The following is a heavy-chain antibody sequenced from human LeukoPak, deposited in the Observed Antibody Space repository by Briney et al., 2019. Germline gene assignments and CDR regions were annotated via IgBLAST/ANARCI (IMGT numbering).Heavy chain of an antibody. V-gene: IGHV1-18*01. J-gene: IGHJ3*02. CDR3: ARSVLRYFDWSTRQGAFDI. CDR2: ITAYNGNT. D-gene: IGHD3-9*01. CDR1: GYPFTSYG. Sequence: ASVKVSCKASGYPFTSYGISWVRQAPGQGLEWMGWITAYNGNTNYAQKLQGRVTMTTDTSTSTAYMELRSLRSDDTAVYYCARSVLRYFDWSTRQGAFDIWGQGTMVTVSS.